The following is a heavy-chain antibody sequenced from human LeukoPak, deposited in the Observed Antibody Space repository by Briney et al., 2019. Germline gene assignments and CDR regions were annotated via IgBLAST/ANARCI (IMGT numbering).Heavy chain of an antibody. D-gene: IGHD3-10*01. CDR1: GFTFSSYW. V-gene: IGHV3-7*01. CDR3: AREGVEYYYGSGSYTTRGYYFDY. J-gene: IGHJ4*02. CDR2: IKQDGSEK. Sequence: PGGSLRLSCAASGFTFSSYWMSWVRQAPGKGLEWVANIKQDGSEKYYVDSVKGRFTISRDNAKNSLYPQMNSLRAEDTAVYYCAREGVEYYYGSGSYTTRGYYFDYWGQGTLVTVSS.